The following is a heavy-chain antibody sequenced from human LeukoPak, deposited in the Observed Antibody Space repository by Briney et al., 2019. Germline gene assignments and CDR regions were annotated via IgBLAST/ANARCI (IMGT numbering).Heavy chain of an antibody. CDR3: AKGDSRGCPHCFDY. V-gene: IGHV3-23*01. D-gene: IGHD3-22*01. CDR1: GFTFSSYA. CDR2: ISGGGGST. J-gene: IGHJ4*02. Sequence: PGGSLRLSCAASGFTFSSYAMSWVRQAPGKGLEWVSVISGGGGSTYYADSVKGRFTISRDISKNTVYLQMNSLRAEDSAIYHCAKGDSRGCPHCFDYWGQGTLVTVSS.